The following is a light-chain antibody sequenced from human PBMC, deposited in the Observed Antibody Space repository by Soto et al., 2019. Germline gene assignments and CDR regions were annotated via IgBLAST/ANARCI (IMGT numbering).Light chain of an antibody. CDR1: ISNIGTNY. CDR2: RDN. CDR3: AAWDDTVRSYV. V-gene: IGLV1-47*01. Sequence: QSVLTQPPSVSGTPGQRVTISCSGGISNIGTNYVHWFQQLPGTAPKVLSNRDNQRPSGVPDRFSGSKSGTSASLAIGGLLSEDEAEYYCAAWDDTVRSYVFGTGTKVTVL. J-gene: IGLJ1*01.